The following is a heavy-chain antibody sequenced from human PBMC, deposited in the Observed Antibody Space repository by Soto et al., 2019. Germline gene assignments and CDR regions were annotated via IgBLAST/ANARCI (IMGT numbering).Heavy chain of an antibody. D-gene: IGHD6-19*01. Sequence: QITLKESGPTLVKPTQTLTLTCSFSGLSLRSNGEGVGWIRQPPGKALEWLTFIYWDDDKRYNPSLKRRLTITKDTSTNQVVLTMTNMNPVDTATYYCVYRALSSHWFVGAVDFWGQGTIVTVSS. V-gene: IGHV2-5*02. J-gene: IGHJ3*01. CDR3: VYRALSSHWFVGAVDF. CDR2: IYWDDDK. CDR1: GLSLRSNGEG.